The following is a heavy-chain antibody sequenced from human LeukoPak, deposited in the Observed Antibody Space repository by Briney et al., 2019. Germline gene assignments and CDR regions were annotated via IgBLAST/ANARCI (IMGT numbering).Heavy chain of an antibody. Sequence: GGSLRLSCEASGFSFPYGMSWVRQAPGKGLEWVSGITNSGENTYYADSVKGRFTISRDNSKNMLYLEMNSLSTEDTAVYYCAKVRYCSGVNCYPDDNWGQGTLVTVSS. D-gene: IGHD2-15*01. CDR1: GFSFPYG. CDR2: ITNSGENT. V-gene: IGHV3-23*01. CDR3: AKVRYCSGVNCYPDDN. J-gene: IGHJ4*02.